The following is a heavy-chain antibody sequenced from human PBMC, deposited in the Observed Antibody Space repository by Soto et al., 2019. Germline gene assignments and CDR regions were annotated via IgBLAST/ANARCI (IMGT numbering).Heavy chain of an antibody. CDR2: MNPNSGNT. CDR1: GYTFTSYD. V-gene: IGHV1-8*01. Sequence: QVQLVQSGAEVKKPGASVKVSCKASGYTFTSYDINWVRQATGQGLEWMGWMNPNSGNTGYAQKWQGRVAMARKTCGGRAYMGRGSLRSEDTAVYYCARRGEGATRLVDYWGQGTLVTVSS. CDR3: ARRGEGATRLVDY. D-gene: IGHD1-26*01. J-gene: IGHJ4*02.